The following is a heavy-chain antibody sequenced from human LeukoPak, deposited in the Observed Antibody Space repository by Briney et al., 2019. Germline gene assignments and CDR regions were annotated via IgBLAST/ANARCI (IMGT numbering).Heavy chain of an antibody. J-gene: IGHJ4*02. CDR3: ARHVLASGEPYFDY. D-gene: IGHD7-27*01. CDR2: IYYSGST. CDR1: GGSISSSSYY. V-gene: IGHV4-39*01. Sequence: PSETLSLTCTVSGGSISSSSYYWGWIRQPPGTGLEWIGSIYYSGSTYYNPSLKSRVTISVDTSKNQFSLKLSSVTAADTAVYYCARHVLASGEPYFDYWGQGTLVTVSS.